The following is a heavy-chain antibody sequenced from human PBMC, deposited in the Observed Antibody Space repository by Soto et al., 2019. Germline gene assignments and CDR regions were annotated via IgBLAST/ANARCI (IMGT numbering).Heavy chain of an antibody. CDR3: ARGLEEATITRYYYYGMDV. CDR2: IIPIFGTA. D-gene: IGHD5-12*01. V-gene: IGHV1-69*01. CDR1: GGTFSSYA. J-gene: IGHJ6*02. Sequence: QVQLVQSGAEVKKPGSSVKVSCKASGGTFSSYAISWVRQAPGQGLEWMGGIIPIFGTASYAQKFQGRVTITADESTSTAYMELSSLRSEDTAVYYCARGLEEATITRYYYYGMDVWGQGTTVTVSS.